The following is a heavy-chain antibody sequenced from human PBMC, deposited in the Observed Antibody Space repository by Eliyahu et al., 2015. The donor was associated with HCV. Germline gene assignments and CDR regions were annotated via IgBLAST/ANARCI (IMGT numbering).Heavy chain of an antibody. CDR3: ASQDPLNYYYGMDV. V-gene: IGHV4-39*01. Sequence: WIGSIYYSGSTYYNPSLKSRVTISVDTSKNQFSLKLSSVTAADTAVYYCASQDPLNYYYGMDVWGQGTTVTVSS. J-gene: IGHJ6*02. CDR2: IYYSGST.